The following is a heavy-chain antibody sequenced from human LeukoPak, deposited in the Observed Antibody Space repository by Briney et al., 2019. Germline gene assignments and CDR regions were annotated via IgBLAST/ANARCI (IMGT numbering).Heavy chain of an antibody. V-gene: IGHV4-34*01. CDR1: GGSFSGYY. CDR2: INHSGST. D-gene: IGHD5-12*01. J-gene: IGHJ4*02. CDR3: ARAEWLRPVDY. Sequence: SETLSLTCAVYGGSFSGYYWSWIRQPPGKGLEWIGEINHSGSTNYNPSLKSRVTISVDTSKNQFPLKLSSVTAADTAVYYCARAEWLRPVDYWGQGTLVTVSS.